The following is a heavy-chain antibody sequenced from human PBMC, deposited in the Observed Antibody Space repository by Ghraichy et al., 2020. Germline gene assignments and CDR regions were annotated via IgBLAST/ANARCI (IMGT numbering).Heavy chain of an antibody. CDR1: GGSITSGSFS. CDR3: ARAPYDDDGFYDDGFDI. Sequence: SQTLSLTCAVSGGSITSGSFSWSWIRQPPGKGLEWIGYIYQSGATHYNPSLKSRVTISLDDSRNQFSLRLNSVTAADTAVYYCARAPYDDDGFYDDGFDIWGQGTMFTVS. V-gene: IGHV4-30-2*01. J-gene: IGHJ3*02. D-gene: IGHD3-22*01. CDR2: IYQSGAT.